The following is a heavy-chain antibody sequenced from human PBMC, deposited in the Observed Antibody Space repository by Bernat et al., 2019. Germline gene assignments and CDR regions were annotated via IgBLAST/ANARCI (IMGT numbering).Heavy chain of an antibody. V-gene: IGHV3-74*02. D-gene: IGHD4-17*01. J-gene: IGHJ5*02. CDR3: TRGDSTRYGLFDP. Sequence: VQLVESGGGVVQPGRSLRLSCAASGFTFSGHWMHWVRQAPGEGLVWVSRINSDGSNTNYADSVKGRFTISRDNAKNTLYLQMNTLRAEDTAVYYCTRGDSTRYGLFDPWGQGTLATVSS. CDR2: INSDGSNT. CDR1: GFTFSGHW.